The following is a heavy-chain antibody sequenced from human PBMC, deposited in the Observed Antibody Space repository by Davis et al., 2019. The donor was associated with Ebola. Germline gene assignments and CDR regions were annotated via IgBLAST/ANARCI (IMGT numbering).Heavy chain of an antibody. CDR2: INPSGGST. J-gene: IGHJ4*02. CDR3: ARLQVAPYYFDY. V-gene: IGHV1-46*01. CDR1: GYTFTSYD. D-gene: IGHD2-15*01. Sequence: ASVKVSCKASGYTFTSYDINWVRQATGQGLEWMGIINPSGGSTSYAQKFQGRVTMTRDTSTSTVYMELSSLRSEDTAVYYCARLQVAPYYFDYWGQGTLVTVSS.